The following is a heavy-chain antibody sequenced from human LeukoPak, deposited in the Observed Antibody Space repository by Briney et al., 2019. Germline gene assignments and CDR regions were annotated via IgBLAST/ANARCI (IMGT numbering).Heavy chain of an antibody. CDR1: GYTFTSYY. CDR2: INPSGGST. V-gene: IGHV1-46*01. D-gene: IGHD6-13*01. Sequence: GASVKVSCKASGYTFTSYYMHWVRQAPAQGLEWVGIINPSGGSTSYAQKFQGRVTMTRDTSTSTVYMELSSLRSEDTAVYYCARDLIAAAAGAVLYYFDYWGQGTLVTVSS. J-gene: IGHJ4*02. CDR3: ARDLIAAAAGAVLYYFDY.